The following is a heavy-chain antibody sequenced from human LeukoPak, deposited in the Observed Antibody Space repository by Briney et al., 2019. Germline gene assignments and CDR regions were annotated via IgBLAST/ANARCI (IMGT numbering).Heavy chain of an antibody. CDR2: IYYSGST. Sequence: KPSETLSVTCTVSGGSISSYYWSWIRQSPGKGLEWIGYIYYSGSTNYNPSLKSRVTISIDTSKNQFSLKLSSVTAADTAVYYCARATVDTAMVFGYWGQGTLVTVSS. CDR1: GGSISSYY. V-gene: IGHV4-59*01. J-gene: IGHJ4*02. CDR3: ARATVDTAMVFGY. D-gene: IGHD5-18*01.